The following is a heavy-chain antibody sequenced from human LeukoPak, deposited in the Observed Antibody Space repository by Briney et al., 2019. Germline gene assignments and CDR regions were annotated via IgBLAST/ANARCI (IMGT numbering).Heavy chain of an antibody. Sequence: SVKVSCKASGGTFSSYAISWVRQAPGRGLEWMGGIIPIFGTANYAQKFQGRVTITTDESTSTAYMELSSLRSEDTAVYYCARVYYDSSGYYYGGYFDNRGQGTLVTVSS. J-gene: IGHJ4*02. CDR3: ARVYYDSSGYYYGGYFDN. CDR1: GGTFSSYA. CDR2: IIPIFGTA. D-gene: IGHD3-22*01. V-gene: IGHV1-69*05.